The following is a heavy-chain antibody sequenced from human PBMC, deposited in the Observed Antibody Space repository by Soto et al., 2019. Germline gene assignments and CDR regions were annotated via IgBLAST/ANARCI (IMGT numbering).Heavy chain of an antibody. CDR3: AKDYYGSGSYFYFYYYMDV. D-gene: IGHD3-10*01. CDR2: ISGSGGTT. J-gene: IGHJ6*03. Sequence: GGSLRLSCETSGLTFSSYAMSWVRQAPGKGLEWVSGISGSGGTTYYADSVKGRFTISRDNSKSTLYLQMNSLRAEDTAVYYCAKDYYGSGSYFYFYYYMDVWGKGTTVTVSS. V-gene: IGHV3-23*01. CDR1: GLTFSSYA.